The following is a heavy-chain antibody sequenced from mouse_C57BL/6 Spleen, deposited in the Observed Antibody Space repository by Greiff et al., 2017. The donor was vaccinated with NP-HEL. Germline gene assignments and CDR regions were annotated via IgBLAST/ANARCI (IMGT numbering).Heavy chain of an antibody. D-gene: IGHD2-3*01. CDR2: INPSSGYT. J-gene: IGHJ4*01. V-gene: IGHV1-7*01. CDR1: GYTFTSYW. CDR3: ARSFYDGYPYYYAMDY. Sequence: QVQLQQSGAELAKPGASVKLSCKASGYTFTSYWMHWVKQRPGQGLEWIGYINPSSGYTKYNQKFKDKATLTADKSSSTAYMQLSSMTYEDSAGYYCARSFYDGYPYYYAMDYWGQGTSVTVSS.